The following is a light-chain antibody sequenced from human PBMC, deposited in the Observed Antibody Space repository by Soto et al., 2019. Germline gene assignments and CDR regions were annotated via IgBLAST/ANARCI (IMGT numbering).Light chain of an antibody. Sequence: QSSLTQPASVSGSPGQSITISCTGTSSDVGGYEYVSWYQQYPGKAPKLMIYDVSNRPSGVSYRFSGSKSGNTASLTISGLQAEDEADYHCSSYASSSTLVVFGGGTKVTVL. CDR2: DVS. V-gene: IGLV2-14*01. CDR3: SSYASSSTLVV. CDR1: SSDVGGYEY. J-gene: IGLJ2*01.